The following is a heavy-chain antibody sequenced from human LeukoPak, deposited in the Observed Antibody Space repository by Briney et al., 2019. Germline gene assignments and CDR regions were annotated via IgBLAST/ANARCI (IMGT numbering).Heavy chain of an antibody. V-gene: IGHV4-34*01. CDR2: INHSGST. CDR1: GGSFSGYY. CDR3: ARLARPPFDY. J-gene: IGHJ4*02. Sequence: PSETLSLTCAVYGGSFSGYYWSWIRQPPGKGLEWIGKINHSGSTNYNPSLKSRVTISVDTSKNQFSLKLSSVTAADTAVYYCARLARPPFDYWGQGTLVTVSS. D-gene: IGHD6-6*01.